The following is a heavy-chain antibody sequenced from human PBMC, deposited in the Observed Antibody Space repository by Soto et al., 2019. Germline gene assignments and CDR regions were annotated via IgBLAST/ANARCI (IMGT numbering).Heavy chain of an antibody. CDR3: ARADMSLVGFDP. CDR2: INAYNGKT. D-gene: IGHD2-15*01. CDR1: GYTFTRYA. V-gene: IGHV1-18*01. J-gene: IGHJ5*02. Sequence: QVQLVQSGAEVKKPGASVKVSCKASGYTFTRYAISWVRQAPGQGLEWMGWINAYNGKTNYAQRLQGRVTMTTDTSTSTAYMALRSLRSDDTAVYYCARADMSLVGFDPWCQGTVVTVSS.